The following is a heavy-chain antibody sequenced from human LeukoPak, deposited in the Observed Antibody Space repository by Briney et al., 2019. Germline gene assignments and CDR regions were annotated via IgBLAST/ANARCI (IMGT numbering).Heavy chain of an antibody. V-gene: IGHV3-30-3*01. CDR1: EFIFSSYA. J-gene: IGHJ6*02. CDR2: ISYDGNNN. Sequence: GGSLRLSCAASEFIFSSYAMHWVRQAPGKGLEWVAVISYDGNNNYYADSVKGRFTISRDNSKNTLYLQMNILRAEDTAVYYCATLWFGELKTYYFYYYGVDVWGQGTTVTVSS. CDR3: ATLWFGELKTYYFYYYGVDV. D-gene: IGHD3-10*01.